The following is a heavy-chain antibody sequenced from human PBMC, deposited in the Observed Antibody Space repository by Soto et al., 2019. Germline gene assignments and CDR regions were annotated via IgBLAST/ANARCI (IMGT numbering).Heavy chain of an antibody. CDR2: INPKTAAT. CDR3: ARIKWGLDYYSGMDV. D-gene: IGHD1-26*01. V-gene: IGHV1-2*02. J-gene: IGHJ6*02. CDR1: GYTFSDYF. Sequence: SVKVSCKASGYTFSDYFIQWLRQAPGQGLEWVAWINPKTAATNYAKKFQDRVTLTSDTSFSTAYLELTRLRPDDTAVYHCARIKWGLDYYSGMDVWGQGTAVTVSS.